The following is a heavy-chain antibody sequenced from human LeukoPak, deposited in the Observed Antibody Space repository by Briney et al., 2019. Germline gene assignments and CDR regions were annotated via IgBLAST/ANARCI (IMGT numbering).Heavy chain of an antibody. J-gene: IGHJ4*02. CDR3: ARARDGSYDY. CDR2: ISSSGSTI. Sequence: GSLRLSCAASGFTSSSYEMNRVRQAPGKGLDWVSYISSSGSTIYYADSVKGRFTISRDNAKNSLYLQMSSLRDEDTAVYYCARARDGSYDYWGQGTLVTVSS. D-gene: IGHD1-26*01. CDR1: GFTSSSYE. V-gene: IGHV3-48*03.